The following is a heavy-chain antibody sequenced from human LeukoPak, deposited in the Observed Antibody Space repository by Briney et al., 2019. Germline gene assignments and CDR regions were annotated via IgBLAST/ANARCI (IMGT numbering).Heavy chain of an antibody. Sequence: ASVKVSCKASGYTFTGYYMHWVRQAPGQGLEWMGWISAYNGNTNYAQKLQGRVTMTTDTSTSTAYMELRSLRSDDTAVYYCARGAVAGHKGDYWGQGTLVTVSS. V-gene: IGHV1-18*04. J-gene: IGHJ4*02. CDR2: ISAYNGNT. CDR3: ARGAVAGHKGDY. CDR1: GYTFTGYY. D-gene: IGHD6-19*01.